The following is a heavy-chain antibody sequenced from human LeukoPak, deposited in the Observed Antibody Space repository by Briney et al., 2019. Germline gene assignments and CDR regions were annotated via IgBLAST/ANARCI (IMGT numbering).Heavy chain of an antibody. V-gene: IGHV1-69*04. CDR1: GYTFTSYD. Sequence: ASVKVSCKASGYTFTSYDINWVRQAPGQGLEWMGRIIPILGIANYAQKFQGRVMITADKSTSTAYMELSSLRSEDTAVYYCARDGNKQQLVPWGQGTLVTVSS. CDR3: ARDGNKQQLVP. CDR2: IIPILGIA. J-gene: IGHJ5*02. D-gene: IGHD6-13*01.